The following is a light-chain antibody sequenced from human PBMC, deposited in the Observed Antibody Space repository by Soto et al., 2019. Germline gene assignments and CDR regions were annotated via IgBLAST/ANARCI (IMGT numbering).Light chain of an antibody. CDR2: QAS. Sequence: DVVLTQSPLSLPVTLGQPSSIPCSSSLSLVSTDGYTFLNWFQQRPGQSPRRLIYQASNRDSGVPDRFSGSGSGTIFTLKISRVEAEDVGLYYCMQTTQWPHTFGQGTRLEIK. V-gene: IGKV2-30*01. CDR1: LSLVSTDGYTF. CDR3: MQTTQWPHT. J-gene: IGKJ5*01.